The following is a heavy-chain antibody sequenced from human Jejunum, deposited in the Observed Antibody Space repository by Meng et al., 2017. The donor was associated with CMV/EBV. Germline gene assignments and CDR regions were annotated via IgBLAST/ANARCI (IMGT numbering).Heavy chain of an antibody. V-gene: IGHV4-61*01. Sequence: SGSYYWSWIRQTPGKGLEWIGYIYYSGSTNYNPSLKSRVTISVDTSKNQFSLKLSSVTAADTAVYYCARDGDYDFWSGYYKGLGYWGQGTLVTVSS. D-gene: IGHD3-3*01. CDR2: IYYSGST. J-gene: IGHJ4*02. CDR3: ARDGDYDFWSGYYKGLGY. CDR1: SGSYY.